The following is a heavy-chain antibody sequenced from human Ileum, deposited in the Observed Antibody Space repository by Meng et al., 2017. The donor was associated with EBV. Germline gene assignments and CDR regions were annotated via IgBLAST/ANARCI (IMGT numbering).Heavy chain of an antibody. D-gene: IGHD6-19*01. CDR3: ATRVAAVKYYFDY. J-gene: IGHJ4*02. V-gene: IGHV4-39*07. CDR2: MYYSWST. CDR1: GDSNSYGNDY. Sequence: LRALAPLLLTPLDTLALPRPVFGDSNSYGNDYLGWIRQPQGKGLEWIGSMYYSWSTYYTPSLKSRVTMSLDTSKNQFSLQLTSVTAADTALYYCATRVAAVKYYFDYWGQGTLVTVSS.